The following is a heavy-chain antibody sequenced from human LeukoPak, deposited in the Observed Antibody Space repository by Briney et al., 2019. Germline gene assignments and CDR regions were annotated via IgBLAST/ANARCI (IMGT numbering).Heavy chain of an antibody. V-gene: IGHV3-9*01. CDR1: GVTFDDYA. CDR3: AKAVWYGDLWNAFDF. Sequence: PGRSLRLPCAASGVTFDDYAMHWVRQAPGKGLEWVSSINWNSGIIVYADSVKGRFTISRDNAKNSLFLQMNSLKAEDTALYYCAKAVWYGDLWNAFDFWGQGTMVTVSS. J-gene: IGHJ3*01. D-gene: IGHD3-10*01. CDR2: INWNSGII.